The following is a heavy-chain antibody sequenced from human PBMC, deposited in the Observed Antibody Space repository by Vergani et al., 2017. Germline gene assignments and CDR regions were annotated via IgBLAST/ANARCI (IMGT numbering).Heavy chain of an antibody. CDR3: AXKLLWFGELLQFDY. J-gene: IGHJ4*02. V-gene: IGHV2-5*01. Sequence: QITLRESGPTLVKPTQTLPLTCTFSGFSLTTGGEGVGWIRQPPGRALEWLAFVYWNDDERYSPSLKSRVTITKDTSKNEVILTMATMDPVDTATYYCAXKLLWFGELLQFDYWGQGTLVTVSS. D-gene: IGHD3-10*01. CDR1: GFSLTTGGEG. CDR2: VYWNDDE.